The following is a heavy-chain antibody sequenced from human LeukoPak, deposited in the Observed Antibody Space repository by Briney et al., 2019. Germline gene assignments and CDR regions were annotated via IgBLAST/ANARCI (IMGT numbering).Heavy chain of an antibody. CDR2: INRDGSTT. Sequence: GGSPRLSCAASGFTFSNYWVHWVRQGPGTGLVWVSRINRDGSTTKYADSGKGRFTVSRVNAKNTLNLQMNSLRAEDTAVYYCARDKKSGESSEIDYWGQGTLVTVSS. CDR1: GFTFSNYW. D-gene: IGHD3-10*01. J-gene: IGHJ4*02. V-gene: IGHV3-74*03. CDR3: ARDKKSGESSEIDY.